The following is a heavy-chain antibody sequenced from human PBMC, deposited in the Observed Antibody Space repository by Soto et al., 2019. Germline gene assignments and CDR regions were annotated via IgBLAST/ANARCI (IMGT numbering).Heavy chain of an antibody. Sequence: ASVKVSCKASGYTFTSYGISWVRQAPGQGLEWMGWISAYNGNTNYAQKLQGRVTMTTDTSTSTAYMELRSLRSDDTAVYYCARGDYYDSSGYYFGPFDYWGQGTLVTVSS. V-gene: IGHV1-18*01. CDR2: ISAYNGNT. CDR1: GYTFTSYG. CDR3: ARGDYYDSSGYYFGPFDY. D-gene: IGHD3-22*01. J-gene: IGHJ4*02.